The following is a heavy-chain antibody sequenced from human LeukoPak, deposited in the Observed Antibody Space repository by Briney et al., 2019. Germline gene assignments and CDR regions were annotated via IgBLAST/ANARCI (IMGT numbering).Heavy chain of an antibody. CDR2: INHSGST. J-gene: IGHJ5*02. D-gene: IGHD2-15*01. Sequence: SETLSLTCTVSGYSISSGYYWGWIRQPPGKGLEWIGEINHSGSTNYNPSLKSRVTISVDTSKNQFSLKLSSVTAADTAVYYCARGGLLGYNWFDPWGQGTLVTVSS. CDR3: ARGGLLGYNWFDP. V-gene: IGHV4-38-2*02. CDR1: GYSISSGYY.